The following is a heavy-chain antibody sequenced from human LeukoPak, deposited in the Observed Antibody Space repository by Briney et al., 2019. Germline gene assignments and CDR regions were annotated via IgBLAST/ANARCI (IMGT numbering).Heavy chain of an antibody. V-gene: IGHV7-4-1*02. CDR2: INTNTGNP. J-gene: IGHJ4*02. Sequence: ASVKVSCKASGYTFTTYAMNWVRQAPGQGLEWMGWINTNTGNPTYAQGFTGRFVFSLDTSVSTAYLQISSLKAEDTAVYYCASPLLTHPYYFDYWGQGTLVTVSS. CDR3: ASPLLTHPYYFDY. CDR1: GYTFTTYA.